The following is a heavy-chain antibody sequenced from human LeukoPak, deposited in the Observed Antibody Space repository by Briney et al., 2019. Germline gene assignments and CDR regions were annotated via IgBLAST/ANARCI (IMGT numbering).Heavy chain of an antibody. CDR2: IYYSGST. D-gene: IGHD3-10*01. Sequence: SETLSLTCTVSGGSISSSSYYWGWIRQPPGKGLEWIGSIYYSGSTYYNPSLKSRVTISVDTPKNQFSLKLSSVTAADTAVYYCARHTQGGYYYGSGSYHFDYWGQGTLVTVSS. V-gene: IGHV4-39*01. CDR1: GGSISSSSYY. J-gene: IGHJ4*02. CDR3: ARHTQGGYYYGSGSYHFDY.